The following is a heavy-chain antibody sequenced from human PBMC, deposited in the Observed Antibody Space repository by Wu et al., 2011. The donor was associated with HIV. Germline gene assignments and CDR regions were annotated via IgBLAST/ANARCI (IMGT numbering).Heavy chain of an antibody. CDR2: IIPIFGTA. V-gene: IGHV1-69*05. D-gene: IGHD3-9*01. J-gene: IGHJ4*02. CDR3: ARDVLRYFGWLLGVEYYFDY. Sequence: QVQLVQSGAEVKKPGSSVKVSCKASGGTFSSYGISWVRQAPGQGLEWMGGIIPIFGTANYAQKFQGRVTMTTDTSTSTAYMELRSLRSDDTAVYYCARDVLRYFGWLLGVEYYFDYWGQGTLVTVSS. CDR1: GGTFSSYG.